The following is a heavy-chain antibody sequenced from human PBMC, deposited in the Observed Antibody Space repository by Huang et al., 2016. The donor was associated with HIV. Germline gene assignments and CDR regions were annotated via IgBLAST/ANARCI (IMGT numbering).Heavy chain of an antibody. CDR1: GGSVNSGYYY. V-gene: IGHV4-39*01. CDR3: ARLPFDYVWGTQRQTALDELDV. J-gene: IGHJ3*01. Sequence: QLQLQESGPGLVRPSATLSLTCSVSGGSVNSGYYYWGWLRQPPGKGLEWIARVCYGGNTFYNPSRKSRVSMSVDTSKKRFSLNLSSVTAADTAVYFCARLPFDYVWGTQRQTALDELDVWGQGTMVTVSS. D-gene: IGHD3-16*01. CDR2: VCYGGNT.